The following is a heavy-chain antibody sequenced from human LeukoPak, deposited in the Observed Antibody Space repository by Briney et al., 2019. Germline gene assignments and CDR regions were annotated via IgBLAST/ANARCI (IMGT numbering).Heavy chain of an antibody. CDR2: IYPGDSDT. CDR1: GYSITSYW. CDR3: ARTYDSSEVAFDY. V-gene: IGHV5-51*01. J-gene: IGHJ4*02. D-gene: IGHD3-22*01. Sequence: GESLKISCKGSGYSITSYWIGWVRQMPGKGLEWMGIIYPGDSDTRCSPSFQGQVTISADKSISTAYLQWSSLKASDTAMYYCARTYDSSEVAFDYWGQGTLVTVSS.